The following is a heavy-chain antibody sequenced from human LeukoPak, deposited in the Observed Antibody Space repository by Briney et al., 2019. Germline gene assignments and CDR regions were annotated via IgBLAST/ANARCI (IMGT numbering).Heavy chain of an antibody. D-gene: IGHD3-10*01. J-gene: IGHJ5*02. CDR3: ARHGSSYFGSGSTRVWFDP. CDR2: IYYSGST. V-gene: IGHV4-59*08. Sequence: SETLSLTCTVSGGSISSYYWSWIRQPPGKGLEWIGYIYYSGSTNYNPSLKSRVTISVDTSKNQFSLKLSSVTAADTAVYYCARHGSSYFGSGSTRVWFDPWGQGTLVTVSS. CDR1: GGSISSYY.